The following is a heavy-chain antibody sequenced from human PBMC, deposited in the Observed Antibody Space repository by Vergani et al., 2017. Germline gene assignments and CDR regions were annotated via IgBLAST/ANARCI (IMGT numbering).Heavy chain of an antibody. Sequence: QVQLVQSGAEVKKPGASVKVSCKASGGTFSSYAISWVRQAPGQGLEWMGRIIPILGIANYAQKFQGRVTITADKSTSTAYMGLSSLRSEDTAVYYCARSEIVVAAPLDYWGQGTLVTVSS. V-gene: IGHV1-69*04. CDR2: IIPILGIA. CDR1: GGTFSSYA. D-gene: IGHD2-15*01. CDR3: ARSEIVVAAPLDY. J-gene: IGHJ4*02.